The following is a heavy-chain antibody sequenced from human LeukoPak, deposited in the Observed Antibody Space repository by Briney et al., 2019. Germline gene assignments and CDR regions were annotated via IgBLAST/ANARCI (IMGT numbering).Heavy chain of an antibody. CDR1: GFTFSSYW. CDR3: ARDLVGASVY. V-gene: IGHV3-7*01. D-gene: IGHD1-26*01. J-gene: IGHJ4*02. CDR2: IKQDGGEK. Sequence: PGGSLRLSCAASGFTFSSYWMSWVGQAPGKGLEWVANIKQDGGEKYYVDSVKGRFTISRDNAKNSLYLQMNSLRGEDTAVYFCARDLVGASVYWGQGTLVTVSS.